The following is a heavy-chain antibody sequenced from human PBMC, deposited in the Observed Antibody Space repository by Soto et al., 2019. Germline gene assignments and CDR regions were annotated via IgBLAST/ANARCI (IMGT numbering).Heavy chain of an antibody. Sequence: PSETLSLTCTVSGGSISGYYWSWIRQSPEKGLEYIGYISYSGSTNYNPSLKSRVTTSLDTSKNQSSLKLSSVTAADTAIYYCASLNFDILTGYYAFDLWGQGTMVTVS. CDR3: ASLNFDILTGYYAFDL. CDR1: GGSISGYY. CDR2: ISYSGST. D-gene: IGHD3-9*01. J-gene: IGHJ3*01. V-gene: IGHV4-59*08.